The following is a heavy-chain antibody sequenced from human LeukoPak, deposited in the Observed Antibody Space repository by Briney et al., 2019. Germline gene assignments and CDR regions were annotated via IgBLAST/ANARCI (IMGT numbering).Heavy chain of an antibody. CDR1: GFTFSNYG. CDR3: ARGGSSPPDF. V-gene: IGHV3-48*01. J-gene: IGHJ4*02. CDR2: ISSGSRTI. Sequence: PGGSLRLSCAASGFTFSNYGMNWVRQAPGKGLEWVSYISSGSRTINYADSVKGRFTVSRDKAKNSLYLQMNSLRAEDTAVYYCARGGSSPPDFWGQGNVVSVSS.